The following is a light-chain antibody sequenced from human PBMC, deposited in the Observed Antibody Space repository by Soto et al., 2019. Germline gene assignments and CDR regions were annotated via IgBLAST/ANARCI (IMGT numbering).Light chain of an antibody. CDR1: SRDIGNYNY. V-gene: IGLV2-14*01. J-gene: IGLJ1*01. CDR3: ASYRSANTLVV. Sequence: QSVLTQPASVSGSPGQSITISCTGTSRDIGNYNYVSWYQHHPGKAPKLMIYEVTSRPSGVSDHFSGSTSGMTASLTISGLQPEDEADYFCASYRSANTLVVFGTGTKVTVL. CDR2: EVT.